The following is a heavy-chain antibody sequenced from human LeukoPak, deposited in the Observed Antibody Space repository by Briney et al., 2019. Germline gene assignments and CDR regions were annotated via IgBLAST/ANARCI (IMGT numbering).Heavy chain of an antibody. CDR3: AREGEVPAGLIGGWFDP. CDR2: INTYTGNP. J-gene: IGHJ5*02. CDR1: GYTFISYA. D-gene: IGHD2-2*01. Sequence: ASVKVSCKASGYTFISYAMNWVRQAPGQGLEWMGWINTYTGNPTYAPGFTGRFVFSLDTSVTTAYLQISSLKAEDTAVYYCAREGEVPAGLIGGWFDPWGQGTLVTVSS. V-gene: IGHV7-4-1*02.